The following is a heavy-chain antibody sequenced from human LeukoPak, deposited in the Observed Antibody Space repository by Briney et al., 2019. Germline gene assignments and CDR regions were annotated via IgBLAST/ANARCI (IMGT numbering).Heavy chain of an antibody. V-gene: IGHV3-33*01. CDR1: GFTFSSYD. CDR3: GRAYDYASSGQRYGMDV. CDR2: IWYDGSNK. D-gene: IGHD3-22*01. Sequence: GRSLRLSCAASGFTFSSYDIHCVRQAPGKGLEWVAVIWYDGSNKYYADSVKGRFTISRDNSKNTLYLQMNSLRAEDTAVYYCGRAYDYASSGQRYGMDVWGQGTTVTVSS. J-gene: IGHJ6*02.